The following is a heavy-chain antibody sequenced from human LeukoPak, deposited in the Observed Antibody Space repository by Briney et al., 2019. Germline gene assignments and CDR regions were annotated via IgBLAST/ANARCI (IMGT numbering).Heavy chain of an antibody. J-gene: IGHJ3*02. CDR2: ISSSSSYI. V-gene: IGHV3-21*01. D-gene: IGHD1-26*01. Sequence: GGSLRLSCAASGFTFSSYSMNWVRQAPGKGLEWVSSISSSSSYIYYADSVKGRFTISRDNAKNSLYLQMNSLRAEDTAVYYCARDSGSYPGAFDIWGQGTMVTVSS. CDR1: GFTFSSYS. CDR3: ARDSGSYPGAFDI.